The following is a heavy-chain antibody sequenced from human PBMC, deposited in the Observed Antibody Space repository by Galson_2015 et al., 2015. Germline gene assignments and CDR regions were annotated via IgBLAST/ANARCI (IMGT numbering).Heavy chain of an antibody. CDR3: AKDLGWSDDDGYYGMDV. J-gene: IGHJ6*02. Sequence: SLRLSCAASGFTFSSYGMHWVRQAPGKGLEWVSVISYDGINKHFADSVKGRFTISRDNTKHILYLQMNSLRVEDTAVYHCAKDLGWSDDDGYYGMDVWGQGTTVTVSS. D-gene: IGHD3-3*01. CDR2: ISYDGINK. CDR1: GFTFSSYG. V-gene: IGHV3-30*18.